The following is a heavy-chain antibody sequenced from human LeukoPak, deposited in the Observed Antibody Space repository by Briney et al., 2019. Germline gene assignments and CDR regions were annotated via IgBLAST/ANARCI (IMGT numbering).Heavy chain of an antibody. CDR2: IYPADSET. D-gene: IGHD1-26*01. J-gene: IGHJ4*02. V-gene: IGHV5-51*01. Sequence: GESLKISCTGSGYSFTTYFIGWVRQMPGKGLEWMGIIYPADSETRYSPSFQGQVTISVDKSISTAYLQWSSLKASDTGIYYCASGGWVGATVFDYWGQGTRVTVPS. CDR3: ASGGWVGATVFDY. CDR1: GYSFTTYF.